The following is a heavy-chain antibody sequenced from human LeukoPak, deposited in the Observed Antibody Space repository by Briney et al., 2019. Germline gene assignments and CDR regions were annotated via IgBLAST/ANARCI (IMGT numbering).Heavy chain of an antibody. J-gene: IGHJ4*02. CDR1: GDSVSSNSAA. D-gene: IGHD3-10*01. Sequence: SQTLSLTCAISGDSVSSNSAAWNWIRQSPSRGFEWLGRTYYRSKWYNDYAVSVKSRITINPDTSKNQFSLQLNSVTPEDTAVYYCAREIVIWFGEHYSFPNEYYFDYWGQGTLVTVSS. V-gene: IGHV6-1*01. CDR2: TYYRSKWYN. CDR3: AREIVIWFGEHYSFPNEYYFDY.